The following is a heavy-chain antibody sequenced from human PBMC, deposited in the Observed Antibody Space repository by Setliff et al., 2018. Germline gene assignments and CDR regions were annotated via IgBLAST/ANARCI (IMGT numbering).Heavy chain of an antibody. D-gene: IGHD6-6*01. CDR3: ARARSQNWYFDL. CDR2: IYYSGST. V-gene: IGHV4-31*03. Sequence: SETLSLTCTVSGGSISSAGYYWNYIRQHPGKGLEWIGYIYYSGSTFYNPSLKSRVTISVDKPKNQFSLKLSSVTAAGTAVYYCARARSQNWYFDLWGRGTLVTVSS. J-gene: IGHJ2*01. CDR1: GGSISSAGYY.